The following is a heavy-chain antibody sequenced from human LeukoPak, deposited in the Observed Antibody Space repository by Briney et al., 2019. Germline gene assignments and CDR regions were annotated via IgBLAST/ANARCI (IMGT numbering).Heavy chain of an antibody. Sequence: GASVKVSCKTSGYTFTDYYMQWVRQAPGQGLEWMGRINPSDGDTKSARKFQGRVTMTRDTSISTAYLELSRLTSDDTAIYYCARDCSGADCYSGNAFDIWGQGTMVTVSS. J-gene: IGHJ3*02. CDR2: INPSDGDT. CDR3: ARDCSGADCYSGNAFDI. V-gene: IGHV1-2*02. D-gene: IGHD2-15*01. CDR1: GYTFTDYY.